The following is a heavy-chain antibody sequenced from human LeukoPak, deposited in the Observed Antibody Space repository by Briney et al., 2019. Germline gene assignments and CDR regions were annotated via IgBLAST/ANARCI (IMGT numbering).Heavy chain of an antibody. Sequence: KTGGSLRLSCAASGFTFSSYSMNWVRQAPGKGLEWVSSISSSSSYIHYADSVKGRFTISRDNAKNSLYLQMNSLRAEDTAVYYCARSHKGAIPFDYWGQGTLVTVSS. CDR3: ARSHKGAIPFDY. J-gene: IGHJ4*02. D-gene: IGHD2-2*02. CDR2: ISSSSSYI. CDR1: GFTFSSYS. V-gene: IGHV3-21*01.